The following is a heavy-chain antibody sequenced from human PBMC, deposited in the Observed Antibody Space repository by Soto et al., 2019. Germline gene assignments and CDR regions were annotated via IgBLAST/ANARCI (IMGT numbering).Heavy chain of an antibody. V-gene: IGHV3-23*01. D-gene: IGHD6-19*01. CDR2: ISGSGGST. Sequence: PGGSLRLSCAASGFTFSSYAMSWVRQAPGKGLEWVSAISGSGGSTYYADSVKGRFTISRDNSKNTLYLQMNSLRAEDTAVYYCAGHSWRRRPFIAVAGTHYFDYWGQGTLVTVSS. CDR1: GFTFSSYA. CDR3: AGHSWRRRPFIAVAGTHYFDY. J-gene: IGHJ4*02.